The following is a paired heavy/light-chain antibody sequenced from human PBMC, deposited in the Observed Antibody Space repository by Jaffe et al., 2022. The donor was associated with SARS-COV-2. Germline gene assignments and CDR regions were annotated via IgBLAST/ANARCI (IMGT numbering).Heavy chain of an antibody. CDR1: GFTLNSYA. J-gene: IGHJ4*02. CDR3: AIEDSTPFEVY. CDR2: VSGNGNT. D-gene: IGHD1-1*01. V-gene: IGHV3-23*01. Sequence: EVQLLQSGGGLVKPGRSLRLSCAASGFTLNSYAMSWVRQAPGKGLEWVSSVSGNGNTHHADSVKGRFIISRDNSKNTLYLQMSSLRAEDTALYYCAIEDSTPFEVYWGRGSLVTVSS.
Light chain of an antibody. V-gene: IGKV2-30*02. Sequence: DVVLTQSPLSLPVTLGQPASISCRSNQSLVHSDGNTFLNWFHQRPGQSPRRLIYKVSNRDSGVPDRFSGSGSGTDFTLRIRRVEAEDVGVYYCMQGSHWPPAFGPGTRVDIK. CDR3: MQGSHWPPA. CDR1: QSLVHSDGNTF. J-gene: IGKJ3*01. CDR2: KVS.